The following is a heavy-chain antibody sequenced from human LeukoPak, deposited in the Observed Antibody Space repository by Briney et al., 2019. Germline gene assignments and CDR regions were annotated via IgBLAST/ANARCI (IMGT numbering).Heavy chain of an antibody. CDR2: IYPGDSDT. D-gene: IGHD2-2*01. CDR3: ARPYCSSTSCYGAYDAFDI. V-gene: IGHV5-51*01. CDR1: GYSFTSYW. Sequence: GESLKISCKGSGYSFTSYWIGWVRQMPGKGLEWMGIIYPGDSDTRYSPSFQGQVTISADKSLSHAYLQWSSLKASDSGMYYCARPYCSSTSCYGAYDAFDIWGQGTMVTVSS. J-gene: IGHJ3*02.